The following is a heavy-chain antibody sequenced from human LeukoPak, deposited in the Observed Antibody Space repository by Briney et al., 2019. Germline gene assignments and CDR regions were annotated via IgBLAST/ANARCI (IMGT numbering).Heavy chain of an antibody. CDR1: GFTFSSYA. CDR2: ISGSGGST. Sequence: GGSLRLSCAASGFTFSSYAMSWVRQAPGKGLEWVSAISGSGGSTYYADSVKGRFTISRDNSKNTLYLQMNSLRAEDTAVYYCAKAGDSSGYYLPDYWGQGTLVTVSS. D-gene: IGHD3-22*01. V-gene: IGHV3-23*01. CDR3: AKAGDSSGYYLPDY. J-gene: IGHJ4*02.